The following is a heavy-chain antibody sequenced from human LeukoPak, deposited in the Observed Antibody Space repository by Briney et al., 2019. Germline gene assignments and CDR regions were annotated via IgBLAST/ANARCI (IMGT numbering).Heavy chain of an antibody. CDR3: ARHVTVVPAATYYYYYYLDV. J-gene: IGHJ6*03. CDR1: GYSFTSYW. Sequence: GASLKISCKGSGYSFTSYWIGWVRQMPGKGLEWMGIIYPGDSDTRYSPSFQGQVTISADKSISTAYLQWSSLKASDTAMYYCARHVTVVPAATYYYYYYLDVWGKGTTVTVSS. CDR2: IYPGDSDT. V-gene: IGHV5-51*01. D-gene: IGHD2-2*01.